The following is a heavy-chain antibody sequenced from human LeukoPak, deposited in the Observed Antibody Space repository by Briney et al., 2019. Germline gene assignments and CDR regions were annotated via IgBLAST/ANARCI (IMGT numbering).Heavy chain of an antibody. J-gene: IGHJ6*04. Sequence: ASVTVSCKASGGTFSSYAISWVRQAPGQGLEWMGGIIPIFGTANYAQKFQGRVAITADESTSTAYMELSSLRSEDTAVYYCARWIRGVGYYYYCMDVWGKGTTVTVSS. CDR2: IIPIFGTA. CDR1: GGTFSSYA. V-gene: IGHV1-69*13. CDR3: ARWIRGVGYYYYCMDV. D-gene: IGHD5-18*01.